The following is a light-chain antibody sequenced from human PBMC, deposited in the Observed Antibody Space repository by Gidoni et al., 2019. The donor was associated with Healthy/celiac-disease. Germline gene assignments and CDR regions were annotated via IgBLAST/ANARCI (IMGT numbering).Light chain of an antibody. J-gene: IGKJ4*01. CDR1: QSVSSSY. Sequence: EIVLTHSPGTLSLSPGERATLSCRASQSVSSSYLAWYQQKPGQAPRLLIYGASSRATGIPDRFRGSGSGKDFTLTISRLEPEDFAVYYCQQYGSSPLTFGGGTKVEIK. CDR3: QQYGSSPLT. V-gene: IGKV3-20*01. CDR2: GAS.